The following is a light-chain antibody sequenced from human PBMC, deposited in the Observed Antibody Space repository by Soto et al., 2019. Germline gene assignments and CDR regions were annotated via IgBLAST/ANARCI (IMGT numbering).Light chain of an antibody. CDR3: QSYDTRLRGSVV. J-gene: IGLJ2*01. Sequence: QAVVTQPPSVSGAPGQTVTISCTGSSSNIGANFNVHWYQQLPGTAPKLLIYDNKNRPSGVPDRFSGSKSGTSASLAVTGLQAEDEADYYCQSYDTRLRGSVVFGGGTKLTVL. CDR1: SSNIGANFN. CDR2: DNK. V-gene: IGLV1-40*01.